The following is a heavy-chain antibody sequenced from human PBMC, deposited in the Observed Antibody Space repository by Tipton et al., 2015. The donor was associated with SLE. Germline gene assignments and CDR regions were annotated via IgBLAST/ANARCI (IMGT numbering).Heavy chain of an antibody. Sequence: TLSLTCAVYGGSFSGYYWSWIRQPPGKGLEWIGEINHSGSTNYNPSLKSRVTISVDTSKNQFYLKLSSVTAADTAVYYCARGRYCSGGSCQYYFDYWGQGTLVTVSS. J-gene: IGHJ4*02. CDR2: INHSGST. D-gene: IGHD2-15*01. CDR1: GGSFSGYY. V-gene: IGHV4-34*01. CDR3: ARGRYCSGGSCQYYFDY.